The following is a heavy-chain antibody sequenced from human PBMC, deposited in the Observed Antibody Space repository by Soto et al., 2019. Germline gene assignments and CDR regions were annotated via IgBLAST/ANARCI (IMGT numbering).Heavy chain of an antibody. CDR2: ISGSGGST. CDR3: AKDPIVAHTTNWFDP. Sequence: EVQLLESGGGLVQPGGSLRLSCAASGFTFSSYAMSWVRQAPGKGLEWVSAISGSGGSTYYADSVKGRFTISRDNSKTTLYLQMNSLRAEDTAVYYCAKDPIVAHTTNWFDPWGQGTLVTVSS. D-gene: IGHD5-12*01. J-gene: IGHJ5*02. CDR1: GFTFSSYA. V-gene: IGHV3-23*01.